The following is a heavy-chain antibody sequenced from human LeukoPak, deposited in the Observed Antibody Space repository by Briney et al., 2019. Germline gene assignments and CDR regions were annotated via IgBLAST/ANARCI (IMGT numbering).Heavy chain of an antibody. CDR3: ATGSGHYYDH. CDR2: AYGDGSDK. D-gene: IGHD3-22*01. Sequence: GGSLRLSCAASGFTFNRYGKHWVRQAPGKGLEWVAVAYGDGSDKYYADSVKGRFTISKDLSQNTLYMQMNSLRAEDTAMYYCATGSGHYYDHWGQGTLVTVSS. J-gene: IGHJ4*02. CDR1: GFTFNRYG. V-gene: IGHV3-33*01.